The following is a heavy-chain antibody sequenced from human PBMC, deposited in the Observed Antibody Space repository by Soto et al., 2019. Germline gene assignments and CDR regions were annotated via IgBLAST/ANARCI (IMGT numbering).Heavy chain of an antibody. CDR2: TSHDGSNK. D-gene: IGHD4-17*01. V-gene: IGHV3-30*18. J-gene: IGHJ5*02. CDR3: EKERRDYGDSLVNNYFDP. Sequence: QEQLVESGGGVVQPGTSLRLSCAASGFTFSSYGMHWVRQAPGKGLEWVAVTSHDGSNKFYADSVKGRFSISRDDSKNTMFLQMNSLRTEDTAVYYCEKERRDYGDSLVNNYFDPWGQGTLVTVSS. CDR1: GFTFSSYG.